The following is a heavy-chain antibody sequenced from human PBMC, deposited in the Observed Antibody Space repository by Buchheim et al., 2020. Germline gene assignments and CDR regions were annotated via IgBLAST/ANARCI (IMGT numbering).Heavy chain of an antibody. J-gene: IGHJ4*02. CDR1: GLAFSKTW. CDR3: NTDPRY. V-gene: IGHV3-15*05. Sequence: EVQLVESGGGLVKPGGSLRLSCAASGLAFSKTWMSWARQAPGKGLEWIGRIKSKNDGGTIDYAAPVKGRFTVSSDDSKDTLYLQMNGLKTEDTAVYYCNTDPRYWGQGTL. CDR2: IKSKNDGGTI.